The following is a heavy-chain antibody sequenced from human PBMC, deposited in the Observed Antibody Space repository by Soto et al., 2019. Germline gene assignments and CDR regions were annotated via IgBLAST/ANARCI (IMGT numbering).Heavy chain of an antibody. Sequence: GGSLRLSCAASGFTFSTYSMNWVRQAPGKGLEWVSYISSSSSTIYYADSVKGRFTISRDNAKNSLYLQMNSLRAEDTAVYYCARERSSGWYLNWFDPWGQGTLVTVSS. V-gene: IGHV3-48*01. CDR1: GFTFSTYS. D-gene: IGHD6-19*01. J-gene: IGHJ5*02. CDR3: ARERSSGWYLNWFDP. CDR2: ISSSSSTI.